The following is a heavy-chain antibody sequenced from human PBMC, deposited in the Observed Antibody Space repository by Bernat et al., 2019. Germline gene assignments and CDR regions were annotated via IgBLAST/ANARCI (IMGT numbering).Heavy chain of an antibody. Sequence: EVQLVESGGGLVKPGGSLRLSCAASGFTFSSYSMNWVRQAPGKGLEGVSSISSSSSYIDYADSVKGRFTISRDNAKNSLYLQMNSLRAEDTAVYYCARASFPSGSYSTWGQGTLVTVSS. J-gene: IGHJ5*02. D-gene: IGHD1-26*01. CDR2: ISSSSSYI. V-gene: IGHV3-21*01. CDR1: GFTFSSYS. CDR3: ARASFPSGSYST.